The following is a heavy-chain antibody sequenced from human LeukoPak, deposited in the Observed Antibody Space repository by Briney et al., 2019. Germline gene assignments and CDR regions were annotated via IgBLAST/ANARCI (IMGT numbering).Heavy chain of an antibody. CDR3: ARDESGDNDAFDI. CDR2: IKQDGSEK. CDR1: GFTFSSYW. Sequence: PGGSLRLSCAASGFTFSSYWMSWVRQAPGKGLEWVANIKQDGSEKYYVDSVKGRFTISRDNAKNSLYLQMNSLRVEDTAVYYCARDESGDNDAFDIWGQGTMVTVSS. V-gene: IGHV3-7*01. J-gene: IGHJ3*02. D-gene: IGHD2-21*01.